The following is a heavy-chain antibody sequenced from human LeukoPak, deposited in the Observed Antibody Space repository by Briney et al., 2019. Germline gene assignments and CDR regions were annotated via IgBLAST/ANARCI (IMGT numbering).Heavy chain of an antibody. CDR1: GYSISSGYY. V-gene: IGHV4-38-2*01. D-gene: IGHD5-12*01. Sequence: KPSETLSLTCAVSGYSISSGYYWGWIRQPPGKGLEWIGSIYYSGSTFYNPSLKSRVTISVDTSKNQVSLRLSSVTAADTAVYYCARRAIVATIDYWGHGTLVTVSS. CDR2: IYYSGST. CDR3: ARRAIVATIDY. J-gene: IGHJ4*01.